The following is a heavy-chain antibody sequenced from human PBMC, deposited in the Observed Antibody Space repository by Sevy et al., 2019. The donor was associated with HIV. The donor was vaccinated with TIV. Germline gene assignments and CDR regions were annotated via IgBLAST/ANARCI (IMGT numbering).Heavy chain of an antibody. Sequence: GGSLRLSCAASVFTFSSYGMHWVRQAPGKGLEWVAVIWYDGSNKYYADSVKGRFTISRDNSKNTLYLQMNSLRAEDTAVYYCARSPSSGWYGDAFDIWGQGTMVTVSS. J-gene: IGHJ3*02. D-gene: IGHD6-19*01. V-gene: IGHV3-33*01. CDR2: IWYDGSNK. CDR1: VFTFSSYG. CDR3: ARSPSSGWYGDAFDI.